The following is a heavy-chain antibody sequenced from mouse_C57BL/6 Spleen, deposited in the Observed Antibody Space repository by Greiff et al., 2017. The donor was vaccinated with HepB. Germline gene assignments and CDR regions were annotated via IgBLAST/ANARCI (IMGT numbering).Heavy chain of an antibody. Sequence: EVMLVESGGGLVKPGGSLKLSCAASGFTFSSYTMSWVRQTPEKRLEWVATISGGGGNTYYPDSVKGRFTTSRDNAKNTLYLQMSSLRSEDTALYYCARVYDGYYPDYWGQGTTLTVSS. D-gene: IGHD2-3*01. CDR3: ARVYDGYYPDY. CDR1: GFTFSSYT. CDR2: ISGGGGNT. V-gene: IGHV5-9*01. J-gene: IGHJ2*01.